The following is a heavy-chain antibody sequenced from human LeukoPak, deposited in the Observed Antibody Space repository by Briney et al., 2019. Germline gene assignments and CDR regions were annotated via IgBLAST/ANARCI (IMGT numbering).Heavy chain of an antibody. CDR3: ASLLRGTFDV. V-gene: IGHV3-21*04. J-gene: IGHJ3*01. CDR1: GFTFSSYS. Sequence: GGSLRLSCAASGFTFSSYSMNWVRQAPGKELEWVSSISSSSSYIYYADSVKGRFTISRDNSKNTLYFQMNSLRAEDTAVYYCASLLRGTFDVWGRGTMVTVSS. CDR2: ISSSSSYI.